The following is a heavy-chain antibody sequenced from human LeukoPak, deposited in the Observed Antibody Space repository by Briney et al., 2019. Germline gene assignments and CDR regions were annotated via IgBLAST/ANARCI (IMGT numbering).Heavy chain of an antibody. CDR3: ARSGSHDY. D-gene: IGHD1-26*01. V-gene: IGHV3-11*03. CDR2: ISSSSSYT. CDR1: GLTFTNAR. J-gene: IGHJ4*02. Sequence: GGSLRLSCAASGLTFTNARMNWVRQAPGKGLEWVSYISSSSSYTNYADSVKGRFTISRDNAKNSLYLQMNSLRADDTAVYYCARSGSHDYWGQGTLVTVSS.